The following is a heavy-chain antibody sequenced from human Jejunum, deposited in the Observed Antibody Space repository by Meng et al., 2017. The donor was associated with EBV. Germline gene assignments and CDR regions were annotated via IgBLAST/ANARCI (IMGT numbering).Heavy chain of an antibody. Sequence: VPLQEAGPGLVKPSGTLSLTCAVSGGSITSTNWWSWVRQPPGKGLEWIGEIHHSGRTNYNPSLKSRVTISVDKSKNQFSLELSSVTAADTAVYFCASVGYYDSSGYFTDYWGQGTLVTVSS. J-gene: IGHJ4*02. CDR1: GGSITSTNW. D-gene: IGHD3-22*01. V-gene: IGHV4-4*02. CDR2: IHHSGRT. CDR3: ASVGYYDSSGYFTDY.